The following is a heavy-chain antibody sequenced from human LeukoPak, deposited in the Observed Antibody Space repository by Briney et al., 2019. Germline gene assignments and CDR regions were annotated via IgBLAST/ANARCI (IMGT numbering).Heavy chain of an antibody. CDR2: INPNSGGT. CDR3: ARDRLRFLEWLFDY. D-gene: IGHD3-3*01. Sequence: ASVKVSCKASGYTFTGYYMHWVRQAPGQGLEWMGWINPNSGGTNYAQKLQGRVTMTTDTSTSTAYMELRSLRSDDTAVYYCARDRLRFLEWLFDYWGQGTLVTVSS. J-gene: IGHJ4*02. V-gene: IGHV1-2*02. CDR1: GYTFTGYY.